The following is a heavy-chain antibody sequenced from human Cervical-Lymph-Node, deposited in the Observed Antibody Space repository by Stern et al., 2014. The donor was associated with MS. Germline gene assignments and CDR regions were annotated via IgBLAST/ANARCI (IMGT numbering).Heavy chain of an antibody. Sequence: QVQLQESGPGLVKPSETLSLTCTVSGGSITNYYWSWVRQPPGKGLEWSGYLYYRGTTNYTPSLQSRVTISVDTSKTQFSLKLSSVTAADTAVYSCARYKAIFFLWGQGTLVTVSP. CDR2: LYYRGTT. J-gene: IGHJ4*01. CDR3: ARYKAIFFL. CDR1: GGSITNYY. V-gene: IGHV4-59*01. D-gene: IGHD2/OR15-2a*01.